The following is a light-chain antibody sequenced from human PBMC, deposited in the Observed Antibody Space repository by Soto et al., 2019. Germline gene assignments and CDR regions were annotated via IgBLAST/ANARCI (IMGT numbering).Light chain of an antibody. CDR2: DAS. CDR3: QQRTT. CDR1: QSVSSY. Sequence: EIVLTQSPATLSLSPGERATLSCRASQSVSSYLAWYQQKPDQAPRLLIYDASNRATGIPARFSGSGSGTDFTLTISSLEPEDFAVYYCQQRTTFGQGTKVEIK. V-gene: IGKV3-11*01. J-gene: IGKJ1*01.